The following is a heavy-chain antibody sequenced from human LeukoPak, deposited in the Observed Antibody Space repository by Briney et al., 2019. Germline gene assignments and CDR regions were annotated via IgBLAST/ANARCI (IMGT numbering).Heavy chain of an antibody. CDR3: VVYDYVWGSYRYTFLDY. CDR2: ISAYNGNT. Sequence: GASVKVSCKASGYTFTSYGISWVRQAPGQGLEWMGWISAYNGNTNYAQKFQGRVTITADKSTSTAYMELSSLRSEDTAVYYCVVYDYVWGSYRYTFLDYWGQGTLVTVSS. V-gene: IGHV1-18*01. CDR1: GYTFTSYG. D-gene: IGHD3-16*02. J-gene: IGHJ4*02.